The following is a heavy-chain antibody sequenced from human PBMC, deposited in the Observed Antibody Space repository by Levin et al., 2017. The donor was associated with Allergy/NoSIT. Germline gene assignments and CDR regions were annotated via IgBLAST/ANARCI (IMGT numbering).Heavy chain of an antibody. CDR1: GFTFSSYA. D-gene: IGHD4-17*01. CDR2: ISGSGGST. CDR3: AKGRVYGDYNFDY. V-gene: IGHV3-23*01. J-gene: IGHJ4*02. Sequence: GGSLRLSCAASGFTFSSYAMSWVRQAPGKGLEWVSGISGSGGSTYYADSAKGRFTISRDNSKNTLYLQMNSLRAEDTAVYYCAKGRVYGDYNFDYWGQGTLVTVSS.